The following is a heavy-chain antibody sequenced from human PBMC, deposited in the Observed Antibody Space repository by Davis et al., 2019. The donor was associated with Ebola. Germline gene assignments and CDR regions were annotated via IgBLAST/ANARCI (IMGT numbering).Heavy chain of an antibody. CDR1: GEYFSGHY. V-gene: IGHV4-34*01. J-gene: IGHJ5*02. CDR3: ARVGFLEWLGLSWFDP. CDR2: IDHSGRT. Sequence: SETLSLTCAGYGEYFSGHYCTWIRQSPGKGLEWLGEIDHSGRTNYNPSLKSRVNISVDKSKNQFSLKLSSVTAADTAVYYCARVGFLEWLGLSWFDPWGQGTLVTVSS. D-gene: IGHD3-3*01.